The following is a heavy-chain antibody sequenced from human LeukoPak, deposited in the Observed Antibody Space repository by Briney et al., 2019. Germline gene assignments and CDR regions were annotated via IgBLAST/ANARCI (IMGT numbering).Heavy chain of an antibody. J-gene: IGHJ6*02. CDR2: IYYSGST. CDR1: GGSISSSSYY. Sequence: PSETLSLTCTVSGGSISSSSYYWGWIRQPPGKGLEWIGSIYYSGSTYYNPSLKSRVTISVDTSKNQLSLKLSSVTAADTAVYYCARDPWVITMVRGVIPYGMDVWGQGTTVTVSS. CDR3: ARDPWVITMVRGVIPYGMDV. V-gene: IGHV4-39*07. D-gene: IGHD3-10*01.